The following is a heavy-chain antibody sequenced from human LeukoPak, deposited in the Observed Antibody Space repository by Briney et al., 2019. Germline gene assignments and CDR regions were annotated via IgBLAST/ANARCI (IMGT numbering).Heavy chain of an antibody. Sequence: PSETLSLNCTVSGGSISSSYYSWGWIRQPPGTGLEWIGSFSYSGSTYYNPSLRSRVTISVDTSKNHFSLNLSSVTAADTSVYYCARHVYCSSLSCPFFNYWGQGSLVTVSS. D-gene: IGHD2-2*01. CDR3: ARHVYCSSLSCPFFNY. J-gene: IGHJ4*02. CDR2: FSYSGST. CDR1: GGSISSSYYS. V-gene: IGHV4-39*01.